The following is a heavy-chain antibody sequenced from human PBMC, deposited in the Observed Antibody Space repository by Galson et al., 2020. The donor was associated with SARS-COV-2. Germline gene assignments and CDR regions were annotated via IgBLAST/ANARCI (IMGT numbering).Heavy chain of an antibody. J-gene: IGHJ5*02. Sequence: SETLSLTCTVSGGSISSSSYYWGWIRQPPGKGLEWIGSIFYSGSSHYNPTLKSRVTISVDTSKNQFSLSLSSVTAADAAVYYCAREVVAAAGLWFDPWGQGTLVTVSS. CDR1: GGSISSSSYY. CDR2: IFYSGSS. D-gene: IGHD6-13*01. V-gene: IGHV4-39*07. CDR3: AREVVAAAGLWFDP.